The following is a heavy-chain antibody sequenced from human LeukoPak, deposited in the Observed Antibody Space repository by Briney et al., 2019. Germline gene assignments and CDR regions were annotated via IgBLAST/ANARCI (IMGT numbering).Heavy chain of an antibody. Sequence: ASVKASCKASGGTFSSYAISWVRQAPGQGLEWMGGIIPIFGTANYAQKFQGRVTITADESTSTAYMELSSLRSEDTAVYYCAREGTLESGYFDYWGQGTLVTVSS. V-gene: IGHV1-69*13. CDR1: GGTFSSYA. J-gene: IGHJ4*02. CDR2: IIPIFGTA. D-gene: IGHD3-3*01. CDR3: AREGTLESGYFDY.